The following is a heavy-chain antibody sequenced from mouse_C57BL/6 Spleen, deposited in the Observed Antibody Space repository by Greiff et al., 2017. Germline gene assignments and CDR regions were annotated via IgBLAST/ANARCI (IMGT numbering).Heavy chain of an antibody. CDR1: GYTFTSYG. D-gene: IGHD2-4*01. CDR2: IYPRSGNT. Sequence: QVQLKQSGAELARPGASVKLSCKASGYTFTSYGISWVKQRTGQGLEWIGEIYPRSGNTYYNEKFKGKATLTADKSSSTAYMELRSLTSEDSAVYFCARGGLSLYFDYWGQGTTLTVSS. J-gene: IGHJ2*01. CDR3: ARGGLSLYFDY. V-gene: IGHV1-81*01.